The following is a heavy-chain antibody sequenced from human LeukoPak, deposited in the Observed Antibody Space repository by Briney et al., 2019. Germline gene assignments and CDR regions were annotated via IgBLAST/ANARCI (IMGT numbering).Heavy chain of an antibody. CDR1: GGSISSSSYY. CDR3: ASPTYYYGSGSYYNVQSYYYYMDV. D-gene: IGHD3-10*01. V-gene: IGHV4-39*07. Sequence: PSETLSLTCTVSGGSISSSSYYWGWIRQPPGKGLEWIRNIYYSGSTYYTPSLKSRVTISVDTSKNQFSLKLSSVTAADTAVYYCASPTYYYGSGSYYNVQSYYYYMDVWGKGTTVTVSS. CDR2: IYYSGST. J-gene: IGHJ6*03.